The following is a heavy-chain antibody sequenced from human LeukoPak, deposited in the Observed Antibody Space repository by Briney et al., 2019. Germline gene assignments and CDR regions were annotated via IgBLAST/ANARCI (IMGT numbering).Heavy chain of an antibody. CDR3: ARAPGYCSTTSCEYYYYMDV. Sequence: SETLSLTCTVSGGSLSSYYWSWIRQPAGKGLEWIVRVYTSGSTNYNPSLKSRVTMSIDTSKNQFSLEVSSVTAADTAVYYCARAPGYCSTTSCEYYYYMDVWGKGTTVTVSS. CDR2: VYTSGST. D-gene: IGHD2-2*01. V-gene: IGHV4-4*07. CDR1: GGSLSSYY. J-gene: IGHJ6*03.